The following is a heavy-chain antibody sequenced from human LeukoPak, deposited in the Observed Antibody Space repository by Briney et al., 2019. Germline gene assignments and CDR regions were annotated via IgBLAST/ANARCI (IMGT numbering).Heavy chain of an antibody. CDR2: ISRDGSST. CDR3: ARDCSDTGCYNTAFDY. J-gene: IGHJ4*02. CDR1: GFTFSNNW. Sequence: GGSLRLSCAASGFTFSNNWMHWVRQAPGKGLVWVSRISRDGSSTSYADSVKGRFTISRDNAKNTLYLQMNTLRAEDSAVYYCARDCSDTGCYNTAFDYWGQGTLVTVSS. D-gene: IGHD2-2*02. V-gene: IGHV3-74*01.